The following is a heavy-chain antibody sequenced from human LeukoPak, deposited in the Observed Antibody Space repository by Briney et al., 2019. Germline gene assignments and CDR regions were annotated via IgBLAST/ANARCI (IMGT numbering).Heavy chain of an antibody. CDR1: GGSISSYY. CDR3: VRDSSAEYFGWFDP. J-gene: IGHJ5*02. CDR2: IYYSGST. Sequence: PSETLSLTCTVSGGSISSYYWSWIRQPPGKGLEWIGYIYYSGSTNYNPSLKSRVTISVDTSKNQFSLKLSSVTAADTAVYYCVRDSSAEYFGWFDPWGQGTLVTVSS. D-gene: IGHD3-9*01. V-gene: IGHV4-59*01.